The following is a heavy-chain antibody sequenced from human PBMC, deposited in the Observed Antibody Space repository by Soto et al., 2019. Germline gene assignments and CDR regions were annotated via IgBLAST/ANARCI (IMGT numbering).Heavy chain of an antibody. V-gene: IGHV3-74*01. CDR2: INSDGSST. CDR1: GFTFSSYW. Sequence: GGSLRLSCAASGFTFSSYWMHWVRQAPGKGLVWVSRINSDGSSTSYADSVKGRFTISRDNAKNTLYLQMNSLRAEDTAVYYCARGKVNWNYYYGMDVWGQGTTVTVSS. D-gene: IGHD1-20*01. CDR3: ARGKVNWNYYYGMDV. J-gene: IGHJ6*02.